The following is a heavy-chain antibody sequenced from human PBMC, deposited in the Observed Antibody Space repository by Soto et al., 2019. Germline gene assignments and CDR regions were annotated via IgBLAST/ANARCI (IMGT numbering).Heavy chain of an antibody. V-gene: IGHV3-66*01. Sequence: EVQLVESGGGLVQPGGSLRLSCAASGFTVSSKYMSWVRQAPGKGLEWVSLIQSGGPTYYADSVKGRFTISRDTSEKTGHLQMGSLRAEDTAVYYCARDDVLCDGGRCYGVPLDVWGKGTTGTLSS. D-gene: IGHD2-15*01. CDR3: ARDDVLCDGGRCYGVPLDV. J-gene: IGHJ6*04. CDR2: IQSGGPT. CDR1: GFTVSSKY.